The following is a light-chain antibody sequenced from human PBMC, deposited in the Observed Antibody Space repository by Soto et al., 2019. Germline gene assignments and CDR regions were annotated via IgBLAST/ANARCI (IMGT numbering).Light chain of an antibody. CDR2: YNR. J-gene: IGLJ2*01. Sequence: SYELTQPPSVSVAPGKTARITCGENNIGSKSVHWYQQKPGQAPVLVIYYNRDRPSGIPERFSGSNSGNTATLTISRVEAGDEADYYCQVWDSSSDRGVFGGGTQLTVL. V-gene: IGLV3-21*04. CDR3: QVWDSSSDRGV. CDR1: NIGSKS.